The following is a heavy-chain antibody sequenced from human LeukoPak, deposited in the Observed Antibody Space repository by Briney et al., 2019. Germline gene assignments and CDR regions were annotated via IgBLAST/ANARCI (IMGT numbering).Heavy chain of an antibody. J-gene: IGHJ4*02. Sequence: PGGSLRLSCAASGFTFSDYYMNWIRQAPGKGLEWVSSISSSSSYTYYADSVKGRFTISRDNAKNSLYLQMNSLRAEDTAVYYCARVHCEILGGFCSHSDYWGQGGLVTVCS. CDR1: GFTFSDYY. D-gene: IGHD3-9*01. CDR2: ISSSSSYT. V-gene: IGHV3-11*05. CDR3: ARVHCEILGGFCSHSDY.